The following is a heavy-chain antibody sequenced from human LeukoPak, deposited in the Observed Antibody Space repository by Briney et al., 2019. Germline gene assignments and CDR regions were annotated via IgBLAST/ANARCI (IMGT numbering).Heavy chain of an antibody. J-gene: IGHJ4*02. CDR1: GFTFSSYA. CDR2: IYSGGST. CDR3: ARGRYFDWLPGY. D-gene: IGHD3-9*01. V-gene: IGHV3-66*01. Sequence: GGSLRLSCAASGFTFSSYAMHWVRQAPGKGLEWVSVIYSGGSTYYADSVKGRFTISRDNSKNTLYLQMNSLRAEDTAVYYCARGRYFDWLPGYWGQGTLVTVSS.